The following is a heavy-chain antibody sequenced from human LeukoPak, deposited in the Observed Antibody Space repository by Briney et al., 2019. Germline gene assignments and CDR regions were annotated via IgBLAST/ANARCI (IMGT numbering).Heavy chain of an antibody. CDR2: ISSRGTTI. CDR3: ARGGGSGRWGSAFDM. Sequence: GGSLRLSCAASGFTFSSFEMNWVRQAPGKGLEWVSYISSRGTTIYYADSVKGRFTISRDNAKNSLYLQMNSLRDEDTAVYYCARGGGSGRWGSAFDMWGQGTMVTVSS. D-gene: IGHD6-19*01. CDR1: GFTFSSFE. V-gene: IGHV3-48*03. J-gene: IGHJ3*02.